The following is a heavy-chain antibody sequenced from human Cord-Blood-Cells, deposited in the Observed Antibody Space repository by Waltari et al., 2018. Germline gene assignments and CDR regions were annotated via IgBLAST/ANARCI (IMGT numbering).Heavy chain of an antibody. V-gene: IGHV1-69*09. Sequence: QVQLVQSGAEVKKPGSSVKVSCKASGGTFSSYAISWVRQAPGQGLEWMGRISPIRGIANDEQKFQGRVTITAYKSTSTAYMELSSLRSEDTAVYYCASPPSDCSSTSCYLDYWGQGTLVTVSS. CDR3: ASPPSDCSSTSCYLDY. CDR2: ISPIRGIA. J-gene: IGHJ4*02. D-gene: IGHD2-2*01. CDR1: GGTFSSYA.